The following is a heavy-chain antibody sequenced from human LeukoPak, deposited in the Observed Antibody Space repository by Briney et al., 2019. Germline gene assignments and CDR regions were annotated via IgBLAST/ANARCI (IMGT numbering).Heavy chain of an antibody. V-gene: IGHV3-15*01. CDR1: GFTFSNAW. CDR2: IKSKTDGGTT. CDR3: YTDGYRNYVEWFDP. Sequence: GGSLRLSCAASGFTFSNAWMSWVRQAPGTGLEWVGRIKSKTDGGTTDYAAPVKGRFTISREGSKNTLYLQMNSLKTEKTAGYFCYTDGYRNYVEWFDPWGQGTLVIVSS. D-gene: IGHD4-11*01. J-gene: IGHJ5*02.